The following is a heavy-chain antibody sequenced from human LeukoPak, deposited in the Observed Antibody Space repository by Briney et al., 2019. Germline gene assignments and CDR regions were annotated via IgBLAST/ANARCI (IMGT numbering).Heavy chain of an antibody. CDR2: IYYSGST. J-gene: IGHJ4*02. Sequence: SETLSLTCTVSGGSISSSSYYWGWIRQPPGKGLEWIGSIYYSGSTYYNPSLKSRVTISVDTSKNQFSLKLSSVTAADTAVYYCARENYDILIGYYTILYYFDYWGQGTLVTVSS. D-gene: IGHD3-9*01. CDR3: ARENYDILIGYYTILYYFDY. CDR1: GGSISSSSYY. V-gene: IGHV4-39*01.